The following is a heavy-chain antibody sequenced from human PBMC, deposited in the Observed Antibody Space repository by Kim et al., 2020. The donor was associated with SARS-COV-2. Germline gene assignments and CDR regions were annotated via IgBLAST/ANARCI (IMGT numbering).Heavy chain of an antibody. CDR2: ISSSSSTI. Sequence: GGSLRLSCAASGFTFSSYSMNWVRQAPGKGLEWVSYISSSSSTIYYADSVKGRFTNSRDNAKNSLYLQMNSLRDEDTAVYYCARDDYVWGSYRYQGANWFDPWGQGTLVTVSS. V-gene: IGHV3-48*02. CDR1: GFTFSSYS. J-gene: IGHJ5*02. CDR3: ARDDYVWGSYRYQGANWFDP. D-gene: IGHD3-16*02.